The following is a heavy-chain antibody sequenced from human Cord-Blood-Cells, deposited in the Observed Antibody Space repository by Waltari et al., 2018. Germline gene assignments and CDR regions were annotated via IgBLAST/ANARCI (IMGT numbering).Heavy chain of an antibody. Sequence: QLQLQESGPGLVKPSETLSLTCTVSGCSISSSSYYWGWIRQPPGKGLEWIGSIYYSGSTYYNPDLKSRVTISGDTSKNQFSLKLSSVTAADTAVYYCARGAVAGTVFDYWGQGTLVTVSS. CDR3: ARGAVAGTVFDY. V-gene: IGHV4-39*01. J-gene: IGHJ4*02. D-gene: IGHD6-19*01. CDR2: IYYSGST. CDR1: GCSISSSSYY.